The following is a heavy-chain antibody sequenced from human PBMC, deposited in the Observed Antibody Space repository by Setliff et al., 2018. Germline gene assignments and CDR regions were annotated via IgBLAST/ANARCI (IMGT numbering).Heavy chain of an antibody. CDR2: TMRNGDT. Sequence: GGSLRLSCAVSGFTLSSYNINWVRQAPGKGLEWVSSTMRNGDTYYEESVTGRFTISRDDAKNSLYLQMNSLRAEDTAVYYCARDVYDFRTGQGGPWGQGTRVTVSS. V-gene: IGHV3-21*01. D-gene: IGHD3-3*01. CDR3: ARDVYDFRTGQGGP. J-gene: IGHJ5*02. CDR1: GFTLSSYN.